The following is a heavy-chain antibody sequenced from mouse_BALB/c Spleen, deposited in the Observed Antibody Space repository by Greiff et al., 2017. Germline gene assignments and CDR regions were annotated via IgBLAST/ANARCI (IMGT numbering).Heavy chain of an antibody. V-gene: IGHV5-17*02. J-gene: IGHJ4*01. D-gene: IGHD1-1*01. Sequence: EVQLQPSGGGLVQPGGSRKLSCAASGFTFSSFGMHWVRQAPEKGLEWVAYISSGSSTIYYADTVKGRFTISRDNPKNTLFLQMTSLRSEDTAMDYCARYSYGSSYNYAMDDWGQGTSVTVAS. CDR1: GFTFSSFG. CDR3: ARYSYGSSYNYAMDD. CDR2: ISSGSSTI.